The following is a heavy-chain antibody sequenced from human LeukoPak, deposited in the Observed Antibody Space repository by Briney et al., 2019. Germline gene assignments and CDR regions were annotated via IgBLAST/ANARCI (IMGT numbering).Heavy chain of an antibody. CDR2: ISGSGGST. CDR3: AKDKTMATISSYGMDV. CDR1: GFTFSNAW. D-gene: IGHD5-24*01. V-gene: IGHV3-23*01. Sequence: PGGSLRLSCAASGFTFSNAWMSWVRQAPGKGLEWVSAISGSGGSTYYADSVKGRFTISRDNSKNTLYLQMNSLRAEDTAVYYCAKDKTMATISSYGMDVWGQGTTVTVSS. J-gene: IGHJ6*02.